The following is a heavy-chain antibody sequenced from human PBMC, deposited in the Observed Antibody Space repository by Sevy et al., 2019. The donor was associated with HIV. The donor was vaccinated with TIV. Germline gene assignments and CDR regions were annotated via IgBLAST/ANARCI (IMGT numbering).Heavy chain of an antibody. CDR3: GREGCTRPHDY. V-gene: IGHV3-23*01. CDR1: GFAFYDYS. Sequence: GGSLRLSCAASGFAFYDYSMSWIRQAPGKGLEWVATLSFGCGKIKYADSVKGRFTISRDNSKNSFYLQMDNLRVEDTALYYCGREGCTRPHDYWGQGTRVTVSS. J-gene: IGHJ4*02. D-gene: IGHD2-8*01. CDR2: LSFGCGKI.